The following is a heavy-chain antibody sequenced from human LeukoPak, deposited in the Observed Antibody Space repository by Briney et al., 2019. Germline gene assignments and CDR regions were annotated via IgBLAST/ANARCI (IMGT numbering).Heavy chain of an antibody. J-gene: IGHJ4*02. CDR1: GYTFTSYG. D-gene: IGHD2-15*01. CDR3: ASSYCSGGHCYPQQTVYYFDF. CDR2: INPNTGNP. V-gene: IGHV7-4-1*02. Sequence: ASVKVSCKASGYTFTSYGISWVRQAPGQGLEWMGWINPNTGNPTYAQGFTGRFVFSLDTSVSTAYLQISSLKAEDTAVYYCASSYCSGGHCYPQQTVYYFDFWGQGTLVTVSS.